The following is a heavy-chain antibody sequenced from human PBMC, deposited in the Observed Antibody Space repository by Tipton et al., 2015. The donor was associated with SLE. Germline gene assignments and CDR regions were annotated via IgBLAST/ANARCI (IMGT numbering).Heavy chain of an antibody. CDR1: GFIFDDYA. V-gene: IGHV3-9*01. Sequence: RSLRLSCAASGFIFDDYAMHWVRQAPGKGLEWVSGLNWNGGSIGYADSVKGRFTISRDNDKNSLYLQMNNLRPEDTALYFCAKDTGDSETDTYQMTYGMDVWGQGTTVTVSS. CDR2: LNWNGGSI. J-gene: IGHJ6*02. CDR3: AKDTGDSETDTYQMTYGMDV. D-gene: IGHD3-16*01.